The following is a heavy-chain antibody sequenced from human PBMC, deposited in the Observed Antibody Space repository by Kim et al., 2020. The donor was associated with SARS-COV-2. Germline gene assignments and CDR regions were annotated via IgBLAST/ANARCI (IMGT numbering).Heavy chain of an antibody. D-gene: IGHD1-26*01. CDR1: GDSISSYY. V-gene: IGHV4-59*13. J-gene: IGHJ6*02. Sequence: SETLSLTCTVSGDSISSYYWSWIRQPPGKGLEWIGYIYYSGSTNYNPSLKSRVTISVDTSKNQFSLKLSSVTAADTAVYYCARDRVVGGMDVWGLGTTVTVSS. CDR2: IYYSGST. CDR3: ARDRVVGGMDV.